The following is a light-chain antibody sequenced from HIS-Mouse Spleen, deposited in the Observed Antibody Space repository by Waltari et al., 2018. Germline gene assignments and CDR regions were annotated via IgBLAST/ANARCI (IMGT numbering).Light chain of an antibody. J-gene: IGLJ2*01. Sequence: QSALTQPRSVSGSPGQSVTISCTGTSSDVGGYTIVSWYQQHPDKAPKLMIYDVSKRPSGVPDRFSGSKSGNTASLTISGLQAEDEADYYCCSYAGSYPVVFGGGTKLTVL. CDR2: DVS. V-gene: IGLV2-11*01. CDR3: CSYAGSYPVV. CDR1: SSDVGGYTI.